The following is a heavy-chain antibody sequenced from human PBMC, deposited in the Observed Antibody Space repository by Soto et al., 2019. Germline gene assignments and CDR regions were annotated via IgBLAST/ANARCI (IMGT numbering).Heavy chain of an antibody. CDR2: INPNSGGT. D-gene: IGHD6-13*01. CDR3: ARDHGLGDIGYTLGIAAPPSYFDY. Sequence: QVQLVQSGAEVKKPGASVKVSCKASGYTFTGYYMHWVRQAPGQGLEWMGWINPNSGGTNYAQKFQGWVTMTRDTSISTAYMELSRLRSDDTAVYYCARDHGLGDIGYTLGIAAPPSYFDYWGQGTLVTVSS. V-gene: IGHV1-2*04. CDR1: GYTFTGYY. J-gene: IGHJ4*02.